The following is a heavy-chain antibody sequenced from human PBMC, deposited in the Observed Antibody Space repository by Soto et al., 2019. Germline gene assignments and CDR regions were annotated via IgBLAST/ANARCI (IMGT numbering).Heavy chain of an antibody. CDR3: TTGGGDFDAFDI. CDR1: GYSFTSYW. CDR2: IDPSDSYT. J-gene: IGHJ3*02. Sequence: PGESLKISCKGSGYSFTSYWISWVRQMPGKGLEWMGRIDPSDSYTNYSPSFQGHVTISADKSISTAYLQWSSLKASDTAMYYCTTGGGDFDAFDIWGQGTMVTVSS. V-gene: IGHV5-10-1*01. D-gene: IGHD2-21*02.